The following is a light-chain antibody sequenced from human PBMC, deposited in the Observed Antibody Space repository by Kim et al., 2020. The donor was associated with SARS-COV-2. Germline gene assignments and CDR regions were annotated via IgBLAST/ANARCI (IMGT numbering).Light chain of an antibody. CDR3: MQGTHWPYS. CDR2: KVS. CDR1: QSLYHSNGNTY. V-gene: IGKV2-30*02. Sequence: TQSPLALSVTPGHPASISCRSSQSLYHSNGNTYLNWFHQRPGQSPRRLIYKVSKRDSRVPDRFRGSGSGTYFTLEISRVEAEDAGVYYCMQGTHWPYSFGQGTKLEIK. J-gene: IGKJ2*03.